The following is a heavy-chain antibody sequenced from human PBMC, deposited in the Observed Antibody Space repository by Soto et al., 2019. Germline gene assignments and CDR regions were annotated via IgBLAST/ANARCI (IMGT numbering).Heavy chain of an antibody. CDR2: INHSGST. V-gene: IGHV4-39*07. CDR1: GGSISIGTDY. Sequence: PSETLSLTCDVSGGSISIGTDYWGWIRQPPGKGLEWIGNINHSGSTNYNPSLKSRVTISVDTSKNQFSLKLTSVTAADTAVYYCARDKITGLFDYWGQGTLVTVSS. D-gene: IGHD2-8*02. J-gene: IGHJ4*02. CDR3: ARDKITGLFDY.